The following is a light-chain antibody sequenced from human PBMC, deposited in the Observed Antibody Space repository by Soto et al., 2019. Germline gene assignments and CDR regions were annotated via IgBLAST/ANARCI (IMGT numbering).Light chain of an antibody. CDR1: QGISAW. V-gene: IGKV1-5*01. CDR3: QQYGSSPPRLT. J-gene: IGKJ4*01. Sequence: DIQMTQSPSTLSASVGDRVTITCRASQGISAWLAWYQQKPGKAPKLLIYDASSLESGAPSRFSGSGSGTDFTLTISRLEPEDFAVYYCQQYGSSPPRLTFGGGTKVDIK. CDR2: DAS.